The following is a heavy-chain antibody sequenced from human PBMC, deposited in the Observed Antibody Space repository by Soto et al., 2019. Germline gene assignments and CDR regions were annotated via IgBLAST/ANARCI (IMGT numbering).Heavy chain of an antibody. CDR1: GGTFITYA. V-gene: IGHV1-69*06. J-gene: IGHJ4*02. D-gene: IGHD3-10*01. CDR2: IIPFFGTT. CDR3: ARDVSSDTTGFRGYDL. Sequence: QVQLVQSGAELREPGSSVKVSCKASGGTFITYAISWVRQAPGQGLEWIGVIIPFFGTTDYAQKFQGRVTITADTSTSTVYMELSSLGSEDSAIYYCARDVSSDTTGFRGYDLWGQGTQVTVSS.